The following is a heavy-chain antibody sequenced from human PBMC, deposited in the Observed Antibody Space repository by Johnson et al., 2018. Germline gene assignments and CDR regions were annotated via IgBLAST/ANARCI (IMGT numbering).Heavy chain of an antibody. Sequence: EVQLVESGGGLVKPGRSLRLSCTASGFTFGDYAMSWFRQAPGKGLEWVGFIRSKAYGGTTEYAASVKGRFTISRDDSKSIAYLQMNSLKTEDTAVYYCTRVQKFWSGYYARGYYGMDVWGQGTTVTVSS. D-gene: IGHD3-3*01. CDR2: IRSKAYGGTT. V-gene: IGHV3-49*05. J-gene: IGHJ6*02. CDR3: TRVQKFWSGYYARGYYGMDV. CDR1: GFTFGDYA.